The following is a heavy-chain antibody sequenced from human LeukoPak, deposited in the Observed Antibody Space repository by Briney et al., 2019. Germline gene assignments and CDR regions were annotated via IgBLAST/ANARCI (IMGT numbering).Heavy chain of an antibody. CDR1: GFIFDDYD. CDR3: AKSIPVAGYAFDI. V-gene: IGHV3-9*01. Sequence: GGSLRLSCAASGFIFDDYDMYWVRQVPGKGLEWVSGINWNGGNIGYADSVKGRFTISRDNAKKTLYLQMNSLRAEDTALYYCAKSIPVAGYAFDIWGQGTMVSVSS. J-gene: IGHJ3*02. D-gene: IGHD6-19*01. CDR2: INWNGGNI.